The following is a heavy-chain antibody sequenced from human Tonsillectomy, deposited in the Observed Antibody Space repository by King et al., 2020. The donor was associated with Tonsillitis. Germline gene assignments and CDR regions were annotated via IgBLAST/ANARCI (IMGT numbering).Heavy chain of an antibody. CDR3: ARHRITSTAWYGSFDF. D-gene: IGHD1-20*01. CDR2: IKHDGSEQ. V-gene: IGHV3-7*01. Sequence: VQLVESGGGLVQPGGSLRLSCAASGFNFRSYWMSWVRQAPGKGLQWVASIKHDGSEQYYVDSVPGRFTISRDDAENSLFLLMDSLSAEDTAVYYCARHRITSTAWYGSFDFWGQGTLVSVSS. CDR1: GFNFRSYW. J-gene: IGHJ4*02.